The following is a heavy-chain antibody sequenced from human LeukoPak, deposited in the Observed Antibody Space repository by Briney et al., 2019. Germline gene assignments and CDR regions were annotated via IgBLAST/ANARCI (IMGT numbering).Heavy chain of an antibody. Sequence: ASVKVSCKASGYTFSGFYIHWVRQAPGQGLEWMGWINPNSGVTNYAQKLQGRVTITRDTSIDTAYMQLSRLRSDDTAVYYCAREGITMIVTPIRGYMDVWGKGTTVTISS. V-gene: IGHV1-2*02. J-gene: IGHJ6*03. CDR2: INPNSGVT. CDR3: AREGITMIVTPIRGYMDV. CDR1: GYTFSGFY. D-gene: IGHD3-22*01.